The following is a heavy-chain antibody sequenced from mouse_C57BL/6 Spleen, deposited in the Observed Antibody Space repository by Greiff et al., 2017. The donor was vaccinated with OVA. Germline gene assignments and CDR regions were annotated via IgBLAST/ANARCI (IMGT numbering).Heavy chain of an antibody. Sequence: QVQLQQSGAELVKPGASVKISCKASGYAFSSYWMNWVKQRPGKGLEWIGRIYPGDGDTNYNGKFKGKATLTADKSSSTAYMQLSSLTSEASAVYFCARPDHYYGSSFDYWGQGTTLTVSS. D-gene: IGHD1-1*01. J-gene: IGHJ2*01. CDR2: IYPGDGDT. CDR3: ARPDHYYGSSFDY. CDR1: GYAFSSYW. V-gene: IGHV1-80*01.